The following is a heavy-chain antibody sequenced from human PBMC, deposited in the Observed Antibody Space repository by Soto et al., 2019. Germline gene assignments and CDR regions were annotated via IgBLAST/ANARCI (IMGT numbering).Heavy chain of an antibody. CDR3: ARLVKYGNYPDYFDY. Sequence: ELQLVESGGGLVQPGGSLRLSCTASGFTVSSSYMSWVRQGPEKGLEWVSILYSDGTTYYADSMKGRFTISRDSSKNTLYVQMNSLRPEDTAVYYCARLVKYGNYPDYFDYWGQGTLVAVSS. V-gene: IGHV3-66*04. CDR1: GFTVSSSY. J-gene: IGHJ4*02. D-gene: IGHD4-17*01. CDR2: LYSDGTT.